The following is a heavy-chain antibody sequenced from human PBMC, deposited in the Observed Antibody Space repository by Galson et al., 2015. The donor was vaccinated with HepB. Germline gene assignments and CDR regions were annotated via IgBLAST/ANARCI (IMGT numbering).Heavy chain of an antibody. Sequence: PLRLSCAAPGFTFSSYAMSWVRQAPGKGLEWVSAISGSGGSTYYADSVKGRFTISRDNSKNTLYLQMNSLRAEDTAVYYCAKAGALLWFRELRIPSDYYYYMDVWGKGTTVTVSS. CDR3: AKAGALLWFRELRIPSDYYYYMDV. D-gene: IGHD3-10*01. V-gene: IGHV3-23*01. CDR2: ISGSGGST. J-gene: IGHJ6*03. CDR1: GFTFSSYA.